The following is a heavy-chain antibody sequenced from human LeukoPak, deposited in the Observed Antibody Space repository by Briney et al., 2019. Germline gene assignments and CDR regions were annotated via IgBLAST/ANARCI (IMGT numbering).Heavy chain of an antibody. D-gene: IGHD3-22*01. Sequence: PSETLSLTCTVSGGSISSSSYYWGWIRQPPGKGLEWIGSIYYSGSTYYNPSLKSRVTISVDTSKNQFSLKLSSVTAADAAVYYCARDYDSSGYYYVQNYNWLDPWGQGTLVTVSS. CDR3: ARDYDSSGYYYVQNYNWLDP. V-gene: IGHV4-39*07. CDR1: GGSISSSSYY. J-gene: IGHJ5*02. CDR2: IYYSGST.